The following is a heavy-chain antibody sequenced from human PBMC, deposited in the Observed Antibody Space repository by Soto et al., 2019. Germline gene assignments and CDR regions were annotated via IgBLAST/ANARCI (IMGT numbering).Heavy chain of an antibody. CDR3: AREGSSITMIPNRY. V-gene: IGHV4-39*02. Sequence: SDTLSLTCTVSGGSISSSSYYWGWIRQPPGKGLEWIGSIYYSGSTYYNPSLKSRVTISVDTSKNQFSLKLSSVTAADTAVYYCAREGSSITMIPNRYWGQGTLVTVS. CDR1: GGSISSSSYY. CDR2: IYYSGST. J-gene: IGHJ4*02. D-gene: IGHD3-22*01.